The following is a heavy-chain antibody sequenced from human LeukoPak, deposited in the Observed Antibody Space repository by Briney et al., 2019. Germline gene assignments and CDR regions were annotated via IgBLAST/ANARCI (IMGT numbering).Heavy chain of an antibody. V-gene: IGHV3-15*07. CDR3: ATDFYDST. CDR2: IRSNSDGGTI. J-gene: IGHJ5*02. CDR1: GFTFSNAW. D-gene: IGHD3-22*01. Sequence: PGGSLRISCAGSGFTFSNAWMNWVRQAPGKGLEWVGRIRSNSDGGTIDYAAPVKGRFTLSRDDSKTTLYLQMNSLQTEDTAVYYCATDFYDSTWGQGTLVTVSS.